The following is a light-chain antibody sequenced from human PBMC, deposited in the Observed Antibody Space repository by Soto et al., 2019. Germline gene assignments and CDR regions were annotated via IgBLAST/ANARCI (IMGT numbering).Light chain of an antibody. CDR2: DAS. CDR3: HQRNSWPLT. CDR1: QTISSW. J-gene: IGKJ1*01. V-gene: IGKV3-11*01. Sequence: EFVLTQSPGTLSSFPGERGTLSCRASQTISSWLAWYQQKPGQAPRLLIYDASNRATGIPARFSGSGSGTDFTLTISSLEPEDFAVYYCHQRNSWPLTFGQGTKVDIK.